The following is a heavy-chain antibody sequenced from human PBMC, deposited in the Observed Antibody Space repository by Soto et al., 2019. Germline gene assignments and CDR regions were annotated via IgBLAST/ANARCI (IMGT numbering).Heavy chain of an antibody. CDR3: ARHPRRGFLLFFDP. V-gene: IGHV1-18*04. D-gene: IGHD3-3*01. CDR2: INPYTGDT. Sequence: QLTQSGPEVKRPGASVKVSCKASGYTFNNYYITWVRQSPRHGLEWVGWINPYTGDTDYAQRFQGRVTMTTDPSSATAYMELRSLQSDDAAVYYCARHPRRGFLLFFDPWGQGTLVTVSS. J-gene: IGHJ5*02. CDR1: GYTFNNYY.